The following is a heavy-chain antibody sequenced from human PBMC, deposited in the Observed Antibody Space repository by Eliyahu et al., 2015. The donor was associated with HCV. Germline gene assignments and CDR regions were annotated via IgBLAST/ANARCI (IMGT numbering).Heavy chain of an antibody. V-gene: IGHV2-5*02. CDR3: AHIARRSCTGGTCYPFDQ. CDR2: IYWDDDK. D-gene: IGHD2-15*01. J-gene: IGHJ4*02. Sequence: QITLKESGPTLVKPTQTLTLTCTFSGFSLSATGVGVGWIRQPPGKALEWLALIYWDDDKRYSPSLKSRLTITKDTSKNQVVLTMTNMDPVDTATYYCAHIARRSCTGGTCYPFDQWGQGTLVTVSS. CDR1: GFSLSATGVG.